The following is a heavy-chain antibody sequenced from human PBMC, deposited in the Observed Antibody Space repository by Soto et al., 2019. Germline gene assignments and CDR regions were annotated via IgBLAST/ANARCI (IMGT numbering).Heavy chain of an antibody. CDR3: AGSSDDGRDH. V-gene: IGHV3-21*01. CDR2: ISSSSSFI. Sequence: EVQLVEYGGGLVKPGGSLRLSCAASGFSLRDYSMNWIRQAPGKGLEWVASISSSSSFIHYAESMKGPFTISRDNANNSLYLQMNSLSAEDTAVYYCAGSSDDGRDHWGQGTLVTVSS. D-gene: IGHD1-26*01. J-gene: IGHJ4*02. CDR1: GFSLRDYS.